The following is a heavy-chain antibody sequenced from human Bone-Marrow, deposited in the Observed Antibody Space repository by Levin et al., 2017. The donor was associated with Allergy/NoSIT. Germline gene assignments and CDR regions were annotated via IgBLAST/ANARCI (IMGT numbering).Heavy chain of an antibody. CDR2: IYYSGGT. V-gene: IGHV4-31*03. D-gene: IGHD2-8*01. Sequence: PSETLSLTCTVSGGSISSGDYYWTWIRQHPGKGLEWIGYIYYSGGTYYNPSLKSRVTISRDTSKNQFSLKLSSVTAADTAVYYCARDYGVGYYFDYWGQGTLVTVSS. CDR1: GGSISSGDYY. CDR3: ARDYGVGYYFDY. J-gene: IGHJ4*02.